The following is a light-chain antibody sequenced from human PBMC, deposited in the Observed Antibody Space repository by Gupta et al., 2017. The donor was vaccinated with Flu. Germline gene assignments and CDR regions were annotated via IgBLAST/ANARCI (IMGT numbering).Light chain of an antibody. CDR1: QTVLYSANNNNY. CDR3: QQYYTTPYT. CDR2: WAS. Sequence: DIVMTQSPDSLAASLGERATINCKSSQTVLYSANNNNYLAWYQQKPGQPPRLLLYWASARGSGVPDRFSGSGSATDFTLTISSLQAEDVAVYYCQQYYTTPYTFGQGTKLEIK. V-gene: IGKV4-1*01. J-gene: IGKJ2*01.